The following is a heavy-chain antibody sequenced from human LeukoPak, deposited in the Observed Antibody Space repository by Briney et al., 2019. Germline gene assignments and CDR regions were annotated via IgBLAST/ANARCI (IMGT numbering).Heavy chain of an antibody. D-gene: IGHD6-19*01. J-gene: IGHJ4*02. Sequence: GGSLRLSCAASGITFSSYEMNWVRQAPGKGLEWVANIKQDGSEKYYVDSVKGRFTISRDNAKNSLYLQMNSLRAEDTAVYYCARDQQWLAIDYWGQGTLVTVSS. CDR3: ARDQQWLAIDY. V-gene: IGHV3-7*01. CDR2: IKQDGSEK. CDR1: GITFSSYE.